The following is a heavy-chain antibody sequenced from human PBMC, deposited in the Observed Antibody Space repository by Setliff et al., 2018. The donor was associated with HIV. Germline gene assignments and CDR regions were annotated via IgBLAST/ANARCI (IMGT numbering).Heavy chain of an antibody. CDR1: VYTFSNYD. CDR3: ARGDREQLESIHGGVYFYYMNV. Sequence: GASVKVSCKASVYTFSNYDINWVRQATGQGLEWMAWMNPNSGNTGYAQKFQGRVAITADESTSTAYMELSSLRPEDTAVYYCARGDREQLESIHGGVYFYYMNVWGKGTTVTVSS. CDR2: MNPNSGNT. D-gene: IGHD6-13*01. V-gene: IGHV1-8*03. J-gene: IGHJ6*03.